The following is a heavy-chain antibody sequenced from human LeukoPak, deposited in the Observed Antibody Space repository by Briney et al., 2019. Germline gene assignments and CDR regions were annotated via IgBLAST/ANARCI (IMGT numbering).Heavy chain of an antibody. D-gene: IGHD3-10*01. CDR2: IYSGGST. Sequence: GGSLRLSCAASGFAVSSNYMSWVRQAPGKGLEWVSVIYSGGSTYYADSVKGRFTISRDNSKNTLYLEMNSLRAEDTAVYYCAKDIGSYYDYWGQGILVTVSS. J-gene: IGHJ4*02. CDR3: AKDIGSYYDY. CDR1: GFAVSSNY. V-gene: IGHV3-66*02.